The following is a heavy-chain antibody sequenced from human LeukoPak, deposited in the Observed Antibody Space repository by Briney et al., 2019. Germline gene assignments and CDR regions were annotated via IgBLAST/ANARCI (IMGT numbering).Heavy chain of an antibody. CDR1: GYTFTSYG. Sequence: ASVKVSRKASGYTFTSYGISWVRQAPGQGLEWMGWISTYNGDTNYAQKLQGRVTMTTDTSTSTAYMELRSLRSDDTAVYYCARGGDYYDSSGNDYWGQGTLVTVSS. V-gene: IGHV1-18*01. D-gene: IGHD3-22*01. J-gene: IGHJ4*02. CDR3: ARGGDYYDSSGNDY. CDR2: ISTYNGDT.